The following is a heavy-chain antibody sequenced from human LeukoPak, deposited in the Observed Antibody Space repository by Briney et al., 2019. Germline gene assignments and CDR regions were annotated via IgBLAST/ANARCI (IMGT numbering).Heavy chain of an antibody. CDR2: INHSGST. D-gene: IGHD3-10*01. CDR3: ARGVLWFGELFSDAGAYFDY. J-gene: IGHJ4*02. Sequence: SETLSLTCAVYGGSFSGYYWSWIRQPPGKGLEWIGEINHSGSTNYNPSLKSRVTISVDTSKNQFSLKLSSATAADTAVYYCARGVLWFGELFSDAGAYFDYWGQGTLVTVSS. V-gene: IGHV4-34*01. CDR1: GGSFSGYY.